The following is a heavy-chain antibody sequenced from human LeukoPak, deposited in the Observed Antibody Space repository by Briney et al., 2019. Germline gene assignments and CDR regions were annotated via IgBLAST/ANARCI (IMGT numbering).Heavy chain of an antibody. V-gene: IGHV1-2*04. CDR2: INPNSGGT. CDR3: ARAVDDSSGYYLDY. Sequence: GASVKVSCKASGYTLTGYYMHWVRQAPGQELEWMGWINPNSGGTNYAQKFQGWVTMNRDTSISTAYMELSRLRSDDTAVYYCARAVDDSSGYYLDYWGQGTLVTVSS. J-gene: IGHJ4*02. D-gene: IGHD3-22*01. CDR1: GYTLTGYY.